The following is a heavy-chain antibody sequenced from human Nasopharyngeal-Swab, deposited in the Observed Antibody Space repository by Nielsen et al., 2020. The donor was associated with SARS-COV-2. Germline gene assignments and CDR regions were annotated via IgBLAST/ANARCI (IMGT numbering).Heavy chain of an antibody. D-gene: IGHD6-13*01. J-gene: IGHJ6*02. CDR2: ISGSGGST. Sequence: VRQMPGKGLEWVSAISGSGGSTYYADSVKGRFTISRDNSKNTLYLQMNSLRAEDTAVYYCAKDLPKQQLAQYYYYGMDVWGQGTTVTVSS. CDR3: AKDLPKQQLAQYYYYGMDV. V-gene: IGHV3-23*01.